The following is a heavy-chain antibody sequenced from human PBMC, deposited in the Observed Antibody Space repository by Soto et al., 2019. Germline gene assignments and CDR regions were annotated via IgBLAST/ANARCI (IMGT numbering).Heavy chain of an antibody. J-gene: IGHJ2*01. CDR1: GGSISSGGYY. D-gene: IGHD2-21*02. V-gene: IGHV4-31*03. Sequence: QVQLQESGPGLVKPSQTLSLTCTVSGGSISSGGYYWSWIRQHPGKGLEWIGYIYYSGSTYYNPSLKSRVTISVDKSKNPFSLKLSSVTAADTAVNYCARGSYCGGDCFPYWYFDLWGRGTLVTVSS. CDR2: IYYSGST. CDR3: ARGSYCGGDCFPYWYFDL.